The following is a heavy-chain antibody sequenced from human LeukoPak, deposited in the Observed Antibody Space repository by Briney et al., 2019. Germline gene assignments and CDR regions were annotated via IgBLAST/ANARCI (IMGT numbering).Heavy chain of an antibody. Sequence: GGSLRLSCAASGFTFSSYAMSWARPAPGKGLEWVSSISVSGGSTNYAGSVKGRFTISRDNSKNTLYLQMSSLRAEDAAVYYCGKGQRGIGDPWGQGTLVTVSS. CDR2: ISVSGGST. CDR1: GFTFSSYA. J-gene: IGHJ5*02. D-gene: IGHD1-26*01. CDR3: GKGQRGIGDP. V-gene: IGHV3-23*01.